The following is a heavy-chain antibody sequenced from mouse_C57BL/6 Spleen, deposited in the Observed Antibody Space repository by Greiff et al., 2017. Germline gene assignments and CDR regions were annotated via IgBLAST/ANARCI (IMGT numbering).Heavy chain of an antibody. CDR1: GFSLTSYG. CDR2: IWSGGST. CDR3: ARGDYYYYGRDYAMDY. J-gene: IGHJ4*01. D-gene: IGHD1-1*01. V-gene: IGHV2-2*01. Sequence: QVQLKESGPGLVQPSQSLSITCTVSGFSLTSYGVHWVRQSPGKGLEWLGVIWSGGSTDYNAAFISRLSISKDNSKSQVFFKMNSLQADDTAIYYCARGDYYYYGRDYAMDYWGQGTSVTVSS.